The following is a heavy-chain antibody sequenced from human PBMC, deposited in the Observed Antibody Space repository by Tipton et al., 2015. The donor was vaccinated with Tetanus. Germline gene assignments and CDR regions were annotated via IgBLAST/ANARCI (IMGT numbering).Heavy chain of an antibody. Sequence: SLRLSCAASGFIFSSCGMSWVRQAPGKGLEWVSFISSSGSYTYYAGSLRGRFFISRDNAKNSLSLQMDGLRAEDTAVYYCARAISSRWGKHDAFDIWGQETTVAVSS. CDR3: ARAISSRWGKHDAFDI. CDR2: ISSSGSYT. CDR1: GFIFSSCG. J-gene: IGHJ3*02. V-gene: IGHV3-21*01. D-gene: IGHD3-16*01.